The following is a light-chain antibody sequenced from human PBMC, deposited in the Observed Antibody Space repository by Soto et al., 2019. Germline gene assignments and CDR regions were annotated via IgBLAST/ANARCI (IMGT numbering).Light chain of an antibody. CDR1: QSINSW. CDR2: KAS. J-gene: IGKJ1*01. Sequence: DIQMTQSPSTLSASVGDRVTITCRASQSINSWLAWYQQKPGRAPKLLIYKASSLESGVPSRFSGSGSGTEFTLTISSLQPDDFATYYCQQYTSYSTFGQGTKXXX. CDR3: QQYTSYST. V-gene: IGKV1-5*03.